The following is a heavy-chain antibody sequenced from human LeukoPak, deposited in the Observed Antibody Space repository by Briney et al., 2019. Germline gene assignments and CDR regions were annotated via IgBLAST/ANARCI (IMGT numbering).Heavy chain of an antibody. D-gene: IGHD3-3*01. J-gene: IGHJ6*02. CDR2: ISYDGSNK. CDR3: ARDRRAPSFGVVMRYYYYGMDV. V-gene: IGHV3-30*14. CDR1: GFTFSSYA. Sequence: GGSLRLSCAASGFTFSSYAMHWVRQAPGKGLEWVAVISYDGSNKYYADSVKGRFTISRDNSKNTLYLQMNSLRAEDTAVYYCARDRRAPSFGVVMRYYYYGMDVWGQGTTVTVSS.